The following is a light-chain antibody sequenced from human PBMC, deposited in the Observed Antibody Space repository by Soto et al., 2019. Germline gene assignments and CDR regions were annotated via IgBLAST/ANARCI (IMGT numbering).Light chain of an antibody. CDR2: ATS. CDR1: QSIRNN. Sequence: EVVLTQSPATLSVSPGEGAPLSCRASQSIRNNLAWYQQKPGQAPRLLIYATSTRATGVPARFSGSGSGTDFTLTISSLQSEDFAVYYCQQYNNWPRTFGQGTKVEIK. V-gene: IGKV3-15*01. CDR3: QQYNNWPRT. J-gene: IGKJ1*01.